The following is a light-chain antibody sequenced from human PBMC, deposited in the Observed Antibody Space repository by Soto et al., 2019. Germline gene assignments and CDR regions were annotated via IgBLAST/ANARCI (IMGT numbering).Light chain of an antibody. CDR3: QQRSKWPRT. CDR2: DAS. J-gene: IGKJ1*01. V-gene: IGKV3-11*01. Sequence: EIVLTQSPATLSLSPGERATLSCRASQSVSGYLAWYQQKPGQAPRLLIYDASNRATGIPARFSGSGSGTDFTLTISSLEPEDFAVHYCQQRSKWPRTFGQGTKVEIK. CDR1: QSVSGY.